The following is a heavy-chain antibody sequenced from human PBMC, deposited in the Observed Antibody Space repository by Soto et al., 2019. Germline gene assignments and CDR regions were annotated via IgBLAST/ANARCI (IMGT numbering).Heavy chain of an antibody. V-gene: IGHV1-69*12. D-gene: IGHD3-3*02. Sequence: QVQLMQSGAEVKKPGSSVKVSCKASGGTFSTSAISWVRQAPGEGLEWVGGIMPIFATPDYAQKFQGRVTISADESTATAYLELTRLTTDDPAVYYCARDKDRQQLGGNYYYILDVWGQGTAITVSS. CDR3: ARDKDRQQLGGNYYYILDV. CDR2: IMPIFATP. J-gene: IGHJ6*02. CDR1: GGTFSTSA.